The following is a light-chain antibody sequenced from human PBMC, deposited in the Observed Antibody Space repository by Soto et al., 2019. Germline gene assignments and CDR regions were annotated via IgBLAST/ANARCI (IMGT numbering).Light chain of an antibody. CDR1: HTIDNY. CDR2: AAS. V-gene: IGKV1-39*01. Sequence: DIQMTQSPSSLSASVGDRVTITCRASHTIDNYLSWYQQKPGKAPKLLIYAASNLQKGVPSRFSGSGSGTDFTLCIDSLQPDDFAMYYCKQCFSISRTLGHGIKVET. CDR3: KQCFSISRT. J-gene: IGKJ1*01.